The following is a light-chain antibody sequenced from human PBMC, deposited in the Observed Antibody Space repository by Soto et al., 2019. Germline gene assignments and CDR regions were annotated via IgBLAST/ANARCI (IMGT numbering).Light chain of an antibody. V-gene: IGKV4-1*01. CDR1: QSVLYSSNNKNY. J-gene: IGKJ1*01. Sequence: DNVMTQSPDSLAVSLGERATIDCKSSQSVLYSSNNKNYLAWYQQKPGQPPKLLIYWASTRESGVPDRFRGGGFGTHFALTSSSLQAEDVAVYYCQQYYSSPPTFGQGTKVEI. CDR2: WAS. CDR3: QQYYSSPPT.